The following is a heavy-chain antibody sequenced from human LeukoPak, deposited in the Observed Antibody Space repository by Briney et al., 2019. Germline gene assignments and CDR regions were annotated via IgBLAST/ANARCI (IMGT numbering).Heavy chain of an antibody. D-gene: IGHD5-18*01. CDR2: IYYSGST. J-gene: IGHJ4*02. Sequence: TLSLTCTVSGGSISSGGYYWSWIRQHPGKGLEWIGYIYYSGSTYYNPSLKSRVTISVDTSKNQFSLKLTPVTAADTAVYYCARVSPVDTAMAYYFDYWGQGTLVTVSS. CDR3: ARVSPVDTAMAYYFDY. V-gene: IGHV4-31*03. CDR1: GGSISSGGYY.